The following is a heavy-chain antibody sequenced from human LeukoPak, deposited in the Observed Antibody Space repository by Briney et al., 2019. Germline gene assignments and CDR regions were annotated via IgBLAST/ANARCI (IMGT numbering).Heavy chain of an antibody. Sequence: RASVKVSCKASGGTFSSYAISWVRRAPGQGLEWMGGIIPIFGTANYAQKFQGRVTITADESTSTAYMELSSLRSEDTAVYYCARVITMVRGVPPPGMDVWGKGTTVTVSS. CDR2: IIPIFGTA. V-gene: IGHV1-69*13. CDR3: ARVITMVRGVPPPGMDV. CDR1: GGTFSSYA. D-gene: IGHD3-10*01. J-gene: IGHJ6*04.